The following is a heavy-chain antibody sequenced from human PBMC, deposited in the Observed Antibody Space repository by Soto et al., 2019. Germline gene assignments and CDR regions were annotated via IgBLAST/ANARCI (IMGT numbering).Heavy chain of an antibody. CDR1: GGSISRYY. D-gene: IGHD2-15*01. Sequence: PSETLSLTCTVSGGSISRYYWSWIRQPPGKGLEWIGYIYNSGITKYNPSLKSRVTISADPSKNQISLKLNSMTAADTAVYYCARDAGGYCSGGTCYEFDHWGQGTLVTVSS. J-gene: IGHJ4*02. CDR2: IYNSGIT. V-gene: IGHV4-59*01. CDR3: ARDAGGYCSGGTCYEFDH.